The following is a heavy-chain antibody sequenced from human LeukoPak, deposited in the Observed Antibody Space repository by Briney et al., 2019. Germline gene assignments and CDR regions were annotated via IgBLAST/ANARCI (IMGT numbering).Heavy chain of an antibody. D-gene: IGHD1-26*01. CDR1: GYTFTIYG. V-gene: IGHV1-18*01. Sequence: ASVRVSCKASGYTFTIYGISWVRRAPGQGLEWMGWISAYNGNTNYYAQKLQGRVTMTTDTSTSTAYMELKSLRSDDTAVYYCARDMKRSRARWENLGFDPWGQGTLVTVSS. CDR2: ISAYNGNT. CDR3: ARDMKRSRARWENLGFDP. J-gene: IGHJ5*02.